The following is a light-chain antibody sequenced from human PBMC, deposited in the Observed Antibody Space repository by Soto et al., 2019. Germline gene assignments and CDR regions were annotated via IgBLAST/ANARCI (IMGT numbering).Light chain of an antibody. CDR3: QPSYSTPYT. CDR2: SAT. Sequence: DIQMTQSPPSLSASVGDRVTITCRASQSIRSYVNSYQQKPGEAPKLLIYSATSLHSGVPSRFSGRESGTDFTLVISSLRPADLAPYCCQPSYSTPYTFGQGTTLEI. CDR1: QSIRSY. J-gene: IGKJ2*01. V-gene: IGKV1-39*01.